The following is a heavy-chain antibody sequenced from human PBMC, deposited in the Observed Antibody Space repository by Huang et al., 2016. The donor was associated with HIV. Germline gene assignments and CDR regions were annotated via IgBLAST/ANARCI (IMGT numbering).Heavy chain of an antibody. V-gene: IGHV2-5*02. CDR2: SYWDNEE. Sequence: QITLKESGPTLVKPTQTLTLTCTFSGFSLTSSGVAVGWIRQPPGTALEWLALSYWDNEERFSPSLKTRLTITKDTPKNEVVLTMTNMDPVDTATYYCVHRLRYGKWYVDYWGQGVLVTVSS. CDR3: VHRLRYGKWYVDY. CDR1: GFSLTSSGVA. D-gene: IGHD6-13*01. J-gene: IGHJ4*02.